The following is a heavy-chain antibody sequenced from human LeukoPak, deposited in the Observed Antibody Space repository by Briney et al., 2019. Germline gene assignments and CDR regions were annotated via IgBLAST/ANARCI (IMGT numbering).Heavy chain of an antibody. J-gene: IGHJ5*02. CDR3: ARVVSGFGHNWLDP. D-gene: IGHD3-10*01. Sequence: GASVKVSCKASGYTFNSYYMYWVRQAPGQGLECGGIINPSGGSTSYAQKYQGIVTMTRDMSTSTVYMELSSLRSEDTAVYYGARVVSGFGHNWLDPWGQGTLVTVSS. V-gene: IGHV1-46*02. CDR1: GYTFNSYY. CDR2: INPSGGST.